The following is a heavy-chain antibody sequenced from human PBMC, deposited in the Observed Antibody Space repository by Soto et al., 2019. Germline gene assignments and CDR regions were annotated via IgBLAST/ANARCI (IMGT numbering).Heavy chain of an antibody. CDR2: IKHSGST. V-gene: IGHV4-34*01. CDR1: GGSFSGYY. D-gene: IGHD5-18*01. J-gene: IGHJ6*02. CDR3: ARGRRGYSYCTHYYYYGMDV. Sequence: QVQLQQWGEGLLKPSETLSLTCAVYGGSFSGYYWSWIRQPPGKGLEWNGEIKHSGSTNYNPSLKRRVTISVDTSKNQFSRKLSSVTAADTAVYYCARGRRGYSYCTHYYYYGMDVWGQVTTVTVSS.